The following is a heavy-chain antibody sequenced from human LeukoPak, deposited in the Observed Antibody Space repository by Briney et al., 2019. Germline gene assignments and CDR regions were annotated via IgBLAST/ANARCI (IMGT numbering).Heavy chain of an antibody. J-gene: IGHJ4*02. D-gene: IGHD3-3*01. CDR1: GFTFSSYA. CDR3: AKGCDFWNGYVYIYDY. V-gene: IGHV3-23*01. Sequence: GASLRLSCAASGFTFSSYAMSWVRQAPGKWLEWVSSISGSGGRTYYADSVTGRFSISRVHSKHTLYLQMNSLRAEDTAVYYCAKGCDFWNGYVYIYDYWGQGTLVTVSS. CDR2: ISGSGGRT.